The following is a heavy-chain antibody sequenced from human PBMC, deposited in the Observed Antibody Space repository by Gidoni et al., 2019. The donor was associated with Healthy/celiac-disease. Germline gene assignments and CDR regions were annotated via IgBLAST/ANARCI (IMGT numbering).Heavy chain of an antibody. CDR1: GFPFSNAW. D-gene: IGHD2-2*01. CDR2: IKSKTDGGTT. J-gene: IGHJ6*02. CDR3: TGWACSSTSCYGPYYYYGMDV. V-gene: IGHV3-15*01. Sequence: EVQLVESGGGLVKPGGSLRLSCAASGFPFSNAWMSWVRQAPGKGLEWVGRIKSKTDGGTTDYAAPVKGRFTISRDDSKNTLYLQMNSLKTEDTAVYYCTGWACSSTSCYGPYYYYGMDVWGQGTTVTVSS.